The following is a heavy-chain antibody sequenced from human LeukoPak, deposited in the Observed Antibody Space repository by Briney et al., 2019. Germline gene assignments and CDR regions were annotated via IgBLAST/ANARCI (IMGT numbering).Heavy chain of an antibody. CDR2: ISYDGSNK. CDR1: GFTFSSYA. CDR3: ASHWNYEGKDGFDY. D-gene: IGHD1-7*01. Sequence: PGGSLRLSCAASGFTFSSYAMHWVRQAPGKGLEWVAVISYDGSNKYCADSVKGRFTISRDNSKNTLYLQMNSLRAEDTAVYYCASHWNYEGKDGFDYWGQGTLVTVSS. V-gene: IGHV3-30-3*01. J-gene: IGHJ4*02.